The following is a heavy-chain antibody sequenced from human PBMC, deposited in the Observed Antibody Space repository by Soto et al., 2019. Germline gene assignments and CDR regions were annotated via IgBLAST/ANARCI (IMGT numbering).Heavy chain of an antibody. D-gene: IGHD4-4*01. V-gene: IGHV4-59*08. CDR3: ARGLSGVTTALDFDY. Sequence: PSETLSLTCTVSGGSISSYFWSWIRQPPGKGLEWIGYVYYSGSTNYNPSLQSRVTISVDTSKNQFSLKLSSVTAADTAVYYCARGLSGVTTALDFDYWGQGTLVTVSS. CDR2: VYYSGST. CDR1: GGSISSYF. J-gene: IGHJ4*02.